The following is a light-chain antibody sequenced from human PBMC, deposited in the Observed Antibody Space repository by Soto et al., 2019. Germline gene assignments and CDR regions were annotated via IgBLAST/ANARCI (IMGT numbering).Light chain of an antibody. Sequence: SYELTQPPSVSVAPGKTARITCGGNNIGSKSVHWYQQKPGQAPVLVIYYDSDRPSGIPERFSGSNSGNTATLTISRVEAGDEADYYCQVWDSSSDNVVFGGETKLTVL. CDR1: NIGSKS. CDR2: YDS. CDR3: QVWDSSSDNVV. V-gene: IGLV3-21*04. J-gene: IGLJ2*01.